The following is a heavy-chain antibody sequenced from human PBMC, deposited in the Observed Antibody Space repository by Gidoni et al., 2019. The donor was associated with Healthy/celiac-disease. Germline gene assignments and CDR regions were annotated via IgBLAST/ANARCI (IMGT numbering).Heavy chain of an antibody. CDR1: GGSFSGYY. CDR3: AVNLPNLEDAFDI. V-gene: IGHV4-34*01. Sequence: QVQLQQWGAGLLKPSETLSLTCAVYGGSFSGYYWSWIRQPPGKGLEWIGEINHSGSTNYNPSLKSRVTISVDTSKNQFSLKLSSVTAADTAVYYCAVNLPNLEDAFDIWGQGTMVTVSS. CDR2: INHSGST. J-gene: IGHJ3*02.